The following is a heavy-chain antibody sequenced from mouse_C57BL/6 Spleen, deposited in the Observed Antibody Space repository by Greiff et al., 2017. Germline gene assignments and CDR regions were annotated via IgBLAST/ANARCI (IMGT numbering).Heavy chain of an antibody. CDR1: GYTFTSYT. J-gene: IGHJ3*01. D-gene: IGHD1-1*01. CDR2: INPSSGYT. CDR3: ANYGSSPFAY. V-gene: IGHV1-4*01. Sequence: VQLVESGAELARPGASVKMSCKASGYTFTSYTMHWVKQRPGQGLEWIGYINPSSGYTKYNQKFKDKATLTADKSSSTAYMQLSSLTSEDSAVYYCANYGSSPFAYWGQGTLVTVSA.